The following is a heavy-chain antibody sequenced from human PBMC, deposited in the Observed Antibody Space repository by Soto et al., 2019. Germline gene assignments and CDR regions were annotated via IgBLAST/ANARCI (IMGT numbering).Heavy chain of an antibody. V-gene: IGHV4-39*01. D-gene: IGHD1-7*01. CDR3: ARRSVAVSGTSRFDP. Sequence: KPSETLSLTCTVSGGSIRSSSYFWSWIRQAPGKGLEWIGSIYFGGTTYYNPSLKTRVTISVDTSRSQFSLKLTSVTVADAAVYYCARRSVAVSGTSRFDPWGQGTQVTVSS. CDR1: GGSIRSSSYF. J-gene: IGHJ5*02. CDR2: IYFGGTT.